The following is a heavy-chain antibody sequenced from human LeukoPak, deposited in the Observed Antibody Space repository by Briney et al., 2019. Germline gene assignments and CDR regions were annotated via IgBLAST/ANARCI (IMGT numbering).Heavy chain of an antibody. Sequence: GGSLRLSCVASGFTFSNYWMSWVRQAPGKGLERVANINQDGSEKYSVDSVKGRFTFSRDNAKNSLFLQMNSLRADDTAVYYCARDDSSGYYYFDNWGQGTLVTVSS. CDR1: GFTFSNYW. CDR2: INQDGSEK. J-gene: IGHJ4*02. CDR3: ARDDSSGYYYFDN. D-gene: IGHD3-22*01. V-gene: IGHV3-7*01.